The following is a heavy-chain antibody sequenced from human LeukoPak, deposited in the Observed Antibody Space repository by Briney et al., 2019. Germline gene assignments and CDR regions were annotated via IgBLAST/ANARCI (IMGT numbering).Heavy chain of an antibody. D-gene: IGHD4-23*01. CDR3: ARVEGSNIDY. CDR2: ISSSSSTI. J-gene: IGHJ4*02. V-gene: IGHV3-48*04. CDR1: GFTFSSYS. Sequence: SGGSLRLSCAASGFTFSSYSMNWVRQAPGKGLEWVSYISSSSSTIYYADSVKGRFTISRDNAKNSLYLQINSLRAEDTAVYYCARVEGSNIDYWGQGTLVTVSS.